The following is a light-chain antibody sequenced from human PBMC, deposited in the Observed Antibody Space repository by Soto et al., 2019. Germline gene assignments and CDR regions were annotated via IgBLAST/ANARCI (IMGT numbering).Light chain of an antibody. V-gene: IGKV3-15*01. CDR3: QEYNDWPPRYT. Sequence: EAVLTQSPGTLSVSPGERATLSCRASQSIASNLAWYQQRPGQAPRLLIYDASTRATGIPARFSGSGSGTEFSLTIRSLQSEDIAVYYCQEYNDWPPRYTFGRGTKLEIK. CDR2: DAS. J-gene: IGKJ2*01. CDR1: QSIASN.